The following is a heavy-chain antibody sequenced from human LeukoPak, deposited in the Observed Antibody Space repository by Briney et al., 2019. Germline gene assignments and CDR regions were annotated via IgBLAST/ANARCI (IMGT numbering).Heavy chain of an antibody. CDR2: IWYDGSNK. V-gene: IGHV3-33*01. J-gene: IGHJ4*02. Sequence: GGSLRLSCTASGFTFSSYGMHWVREAPGKGLEWVAVIWYDGSNKYYADSVKGRFTISRDNSKNTLYLQMNSLRAEDTAVYYCASRQGGYSYAQRAFDYWGQGTLVTVSS. D-gene: IGHD5-18*01. CDR3: ASRQGGYSYAQRAFDY. CDR1: GFTFSSYG.